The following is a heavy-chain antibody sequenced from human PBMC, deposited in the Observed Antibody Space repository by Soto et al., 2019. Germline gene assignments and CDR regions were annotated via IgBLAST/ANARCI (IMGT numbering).Heavy chain of an antibody. J-gene: IGHJ6*02. V-gene: IGHV3-15*01. Sequence: PGGSLRLSCVASGFTFSNAWMSWVRQAPGKGLEWVGRIKSKTDGGTTDYAAPVKGRFTISRDDSKNTLYLQMNSLKTEDTAVYYCTRQWLVPPYYYYYGMDVWGQGTTVTVSS. CDR2: IKSKTDGGTT. CDR3: TRQWLVPPYYYYYGMDV. CDR1: GFTFSNAW. D-gene: IGHD6-19*01.